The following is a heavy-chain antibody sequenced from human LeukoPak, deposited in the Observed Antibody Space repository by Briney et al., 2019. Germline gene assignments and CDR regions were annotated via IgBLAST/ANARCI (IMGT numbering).Heavy chain of an antibody. Sequence: PGGSLRLSCAASGFTFSSYAMHWVRQAPGKGLEWVANIKQDGSEKYYVDSVKGRFTISRDNAKNSLYLQMNSLRAEDTAVYYCARDPYSGNYGNYYYYYMDVWGKGTTVTISS. D-gene: IGHD1-26*01. CDR2: IKQDGSEK. CDR3: ARDPYSGNYGNYYYYYMDV. J-gene: IGHJ6*03. V-gene: IGHV3-7*01. CDR1: GFTFSSYA.